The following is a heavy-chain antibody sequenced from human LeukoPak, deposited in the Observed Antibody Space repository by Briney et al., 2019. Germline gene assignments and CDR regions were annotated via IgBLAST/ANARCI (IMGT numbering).Heavy chain of an antibody. CDR1: GYTFTGYY. CDR3: ASNGVYCSSTSCYWEDLDFDY. CDR2: INPNSGGT. V-gene: IGHV1-2*02. Sequence: ASVKVSCKASGYTFTGYYMHWVRQAPGQGLEWMGWINPNSGGTNYAQKFQGRVTMTRDTSISTAYMELSRLRSDDTAVYYCASNGVYCSSTSCYWEDLDFDYWGQGTLVTASS. D-gene: IGHD2-2*01. J-gene: IGHJ4*02.